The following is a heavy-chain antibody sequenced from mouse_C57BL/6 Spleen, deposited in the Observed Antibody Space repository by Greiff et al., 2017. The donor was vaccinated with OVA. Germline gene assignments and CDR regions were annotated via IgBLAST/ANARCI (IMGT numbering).Heavy chain of an antibody. CDR1: GFTFSSYA. Sequence: EVQRVESGAGLVKPGGSLKLSCAASGFTFSSYAMSWVRQTPEKRLEWVAYISSGGDYIYYADTVKGRFTISRDNARNTLYLQMSSLKSEDTAMYYCTREGYYGSRFAYWGQGTLVTVSA. V-gene: IGHV5-9-1*02. CDR3: TREGYYGSRFAY. D-gene: IGHD1-1*01. CDR2: ISSGGDYI. J-gene: IGHJ3*01.